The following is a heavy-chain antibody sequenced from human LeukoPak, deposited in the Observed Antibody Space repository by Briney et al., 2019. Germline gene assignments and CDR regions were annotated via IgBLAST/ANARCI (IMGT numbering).Heavy chain of an antibody. CDR3: AKTIVSSGWNYFDY. CDR1: GFTFTSYT. CDR2: VSGSDSRT. J-gene: IGHJ4*02. Sequence: GSLRLSCVTSGFTFTSYTMSWVRQAPGKGLEWVSSVSGSDSRTYYADSVKGRFTISRDNSKNTLYLQMNSLRAVDTALYYCAKTIVSSGWNYFDYWGQGTLVTVSS. V-gene: IGHV3-23*01. D-gene: IGHD3-22*01.